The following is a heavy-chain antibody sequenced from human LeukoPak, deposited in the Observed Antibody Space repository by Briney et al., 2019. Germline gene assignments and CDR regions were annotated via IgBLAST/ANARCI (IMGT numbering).Heavy chain of an antibody. D-gene: IGHD1-26*01. V-gene: IGHV4-61*01. CDR1: GGSVSSGSYY. J-gene: IGHJ3*02. Sequence: SETLSLTCTVSGGSVSSGSYYWSWIRQPPGKGLEWIGYIYYSGSTNYNPSLKSRVTISVDTSKNQFSLKLSSVTAAHTAVYYCARVGATYDAFDIWGQGTMVTVSS. CDR2: IYYSGST. CDR3: ARVGATYDAFDI.